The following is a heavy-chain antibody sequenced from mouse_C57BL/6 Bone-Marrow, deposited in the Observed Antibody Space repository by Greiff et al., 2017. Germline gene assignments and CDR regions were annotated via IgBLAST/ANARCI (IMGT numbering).Heavy chain of an antibody. V-gene: IGHV1-64*01. Sequence: QVQLQQPGAELVKPGASVKLSCKASGYTFTSYWMHWVKQRPGQGLEWIGMIHPNSGSTNYNEKFKSKATLTVDKSSSTAYMQLSSLTSEDSAVYYCARWGDYYGSSPYYFDYWGQGTTLTVSP. CDR3: ARWGDYYGSSPYYFDY. J-gene: IGHJ2*01. CDR1: GYTFTSYW. CDR2: IHPNSGST. D-gene: IGHD1-1*01.